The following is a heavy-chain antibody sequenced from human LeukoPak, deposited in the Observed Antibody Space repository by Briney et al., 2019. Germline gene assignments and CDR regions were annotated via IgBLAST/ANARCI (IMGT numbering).Heavy chain of an antibody. D-gene: IGHD4-17*01. V-gene: IGHV1-8*01. J-gene: IGHJ4*02. CDR2: MNPNSGNT. CDR1: GYTFTSYD. CDR3: ATGLWLSVTRDY. Sequence: ASVKVSCKASGYTFTSYDINWVRQATGQGLEWMGWMNPNSGNTGYAQKFQGRVTMTEDTSTDTAYMELSSLRSEDTAVYYCATGLWLSVTRDYWGQGTLVTVSS.